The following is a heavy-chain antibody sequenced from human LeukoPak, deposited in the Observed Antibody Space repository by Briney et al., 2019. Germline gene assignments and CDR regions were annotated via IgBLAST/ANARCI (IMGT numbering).Heavy chain of an antibody. V-gene: IGHV3-21*04. J-gene: IGHJ4*02. CDR3: ARDKYGDYAFDY. Sequence: GGSLRLSCAASGFTFSSYSMNWVRLAPGKGLEWVSSISSSSSYIYYADSVKGRFTISRDNSKNTVYLQMNSLRAEDTAVYYCARDKYGDYAFDYWGQGTLVTVSS. CDR2: ISSSSSYI. CDR1: GFTFSSYS. D-gene: IGHD4-17*01.